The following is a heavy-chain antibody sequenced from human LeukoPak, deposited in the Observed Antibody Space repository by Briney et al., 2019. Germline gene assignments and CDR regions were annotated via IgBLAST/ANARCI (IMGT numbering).Heavy chain of an antibody. J-gene: IGHJ4*02. Sequence: GGSLRLSCAASGFTFSDYYMSWVRQAPGKGLEWVSSISSSSSYIYYADSVKGRFTISRDNAKNSLYLQMNSLRAEDTAVYYCARVNGQQLVRGPFDYWGQGTLVTVSS. CDR2: ISSSSSYI. D-gene: IGHD6-13*01. V-gene: IGHV3-21*01. CDR3: ARVNGQQLVRGPFDY. CDR1: GFTFSDYY.